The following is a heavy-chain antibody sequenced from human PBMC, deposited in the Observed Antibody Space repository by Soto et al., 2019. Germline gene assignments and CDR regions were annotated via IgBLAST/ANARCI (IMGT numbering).Heavy chain of an antibody. CDR3: AREYSSSSRVLGWFDP. D-gene: IGHD6-6*01. Sequence: SVKVSCKASGGTFSSYAISWVRQAPGQGLEWMGGIIPIFGTANYAQKFQGRVTITADESTSTAYMELSSLRSEDTAVYYCAREYSSSSRVLGWFDPWGQGTLVTVSS. CDR2: IIPIFGTA. V-gene: IGHV1-69*13. CDR1: GGTFSSYA. J-gene: IGHJ5*02.